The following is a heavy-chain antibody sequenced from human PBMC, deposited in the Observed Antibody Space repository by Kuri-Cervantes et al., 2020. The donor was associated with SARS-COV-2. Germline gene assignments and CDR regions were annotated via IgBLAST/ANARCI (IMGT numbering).Heavy chain of an antibody. CDR3: ARAPYCSSTSRHPKVRYWYFDL. CDR2: ISYDGSNK. V-gene: IGHV3-30-3*01. Sequence: GESLKTSWGASGSTFRNYAMYWGRQAPGKGLEWVAVISYDGSNKYYADFVKGRFTISRDNFKNTLFLQMNSLRPEDTAVYYWARAPYCSSTSRHPKVRYWYFDLWGRGALVTVSS. D-gene: IGHD2-2*01. CDR1: GSTFRNYA. J-gene: IGHJ2*01.